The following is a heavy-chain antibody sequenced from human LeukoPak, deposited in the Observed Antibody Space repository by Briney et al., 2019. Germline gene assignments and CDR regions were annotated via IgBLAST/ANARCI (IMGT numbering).Heavy chain of an antibody. CDR2: INAYNGNT. Sequence: GASVKVSCKASGYTFVNYGVTWVRQAPGQGLEWMGRINAYNGNTDYAQKFQGRVTLTKDTSTNTAYMELRNLRSDDTAVYFCARDRNFGYSYGPYFDYWGQGTLVTVSS. V-gene: IGHV1-18*01. D-gene: IGHD5-18*01. CDR3: ARDRNFGYSYGPYFDY. J-gene: IGHJ4*02. CDR1: GYTFVNYG.